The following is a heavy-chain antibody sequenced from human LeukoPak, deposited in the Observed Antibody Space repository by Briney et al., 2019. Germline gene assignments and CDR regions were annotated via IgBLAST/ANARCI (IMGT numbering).Heavy chain of an antibody. CDR3: ARERAVAGEFDY. CDR2: IWYDGSNK. J-gene: IGHJ4*02. Sequence: GGSLRLSCAASGFTFSSYGMHWVRQAPGKGLEWVAVIWYDGSNKYYADSVKGRFTISRDNSKNTLYLQMNSLRAEDTAVYYCARERAVAGEFDYWGQGTLVTVSS. D-gene: IGHD6-19*01. CDR1: GFTFSSYG. V-gene: IGHV3-33*01.